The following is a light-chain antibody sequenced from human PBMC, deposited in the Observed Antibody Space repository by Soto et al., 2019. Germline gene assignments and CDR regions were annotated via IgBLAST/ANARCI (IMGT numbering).Light chain of an antibody. CDR1: SSNIGAGYD. Sequence: QSVLTQPPSVSGAPGQRVTISCTGSSSNIGAGYDVHWYQQLPGTAPKLLIYGNSNRPSGVPDRFSGSKSGTSASLAITGLQAEDEADYYCQSYGSSLSGSGLFGGGTKVTVL. V-gene: IGLV1-40*01. J-gene: IGLJ2*01. CDR2: GNS. CDR3: QSYGSSLSGSGL.